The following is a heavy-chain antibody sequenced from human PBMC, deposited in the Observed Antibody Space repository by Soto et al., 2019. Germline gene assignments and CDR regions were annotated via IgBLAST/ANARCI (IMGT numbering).Heavy chain of an antibody. CDR1: GGSISSYY. CDR3: ARATRDCSGGSCYYGSTWFDP. D-gene: IGHD2-15*01. Sequence: SETLSLTCTVSGGSISSYYWSWIRQPPGKGLEWIGYIYYSGSTNYNPSLKSRVTISVDTSKNQFSLKLSSVTAADTAVYYCARATRDCSGGSCYYGSTWFDPWGQGTLVTVSS. CDR2: IYYSGST. J-gene: IGHJ5*02. V-gene: IGHV4-59*01.